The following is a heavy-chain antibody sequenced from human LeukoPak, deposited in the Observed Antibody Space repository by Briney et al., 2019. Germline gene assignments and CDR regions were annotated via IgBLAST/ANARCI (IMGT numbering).Heavy chain of an antibody. CDR3: AKEGRAVVTYFDY. CDR1: GFTFSRYG. CDR2: ISYDGSNT. Sequence: PGGSLRLSCEASGFTFSRYGIHWVRQAPGKGLDWVALISYDGSNTYYADSVKGRFTISRDNSKNTLYLQMNSLRTEDTAVYYCAKEGRAVVTYFDYWGQGTLVTVSS. V-gene: IGHV3-30*18. J-gene: IGHJ4*02. D-gene: IGHD3-22*01.